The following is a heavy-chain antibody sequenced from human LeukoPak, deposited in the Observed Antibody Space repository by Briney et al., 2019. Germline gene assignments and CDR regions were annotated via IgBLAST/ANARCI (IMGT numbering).Heavy chain of an antibody. CDR1: GYTFTRYA. J-gene: IGHJ6*03. Sequence: ASVKVSCKASGYTFTRYAVNWVRQAPGQGLEWMGWINTKTGNPTYAQGFTGRFVFSLDTSVSTAYLQISSLKAEDTAVYYCARGGRITMVRGVINYMDVWGKGTTVTVSS. V-gene: IGHV7-4-1*02. CDR3: ARGGRITMVRGVINYMDV. D-gene: IGHD3-10*01. CDR2: INTKTGNP.